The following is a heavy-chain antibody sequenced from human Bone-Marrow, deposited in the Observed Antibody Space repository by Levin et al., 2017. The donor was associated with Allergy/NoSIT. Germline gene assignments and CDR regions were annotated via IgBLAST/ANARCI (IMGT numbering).Heavy chain of an antibody. CDR3: AKGAGWVAGAVALI. D-gene: IGHD6-19*01. CDR2: ISGSGSST. CDR1: GFTFNSYA. Sequence: GESLRLSCAASGFTFNSYALSWVRQAPGKGLEWVSAISGSGSSTYYADSVKGRFTISRDNSETTLYLQMNSLRAEDTAVYYCAKGAGWVAGAVALIWGQGTLVTVSS. V-gene: IGHV3-23*01. J-gene: IGHJ4*02.